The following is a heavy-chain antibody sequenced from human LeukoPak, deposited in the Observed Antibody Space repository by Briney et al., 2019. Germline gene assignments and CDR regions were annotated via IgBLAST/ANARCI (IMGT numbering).Heavy chain of an antibody. CDR2: ISFDGRNI. CDR1: GFTFSSYG. J-gene: IGHJ4*02. V-gene: IGHV3-30*03. CDR3: ARASRWLAFDN. D-gene: IGHD6-19*01. Sequence: PGGSLRLSCAASGFTFSSYGMHWVRQAPGKGLEWVAVISFDGRNIYYADSVKGRFTISRDNSKNTLYLQMNSLRPEDTAVYFCARASRWLAFDNWGQGTLVTVSS.